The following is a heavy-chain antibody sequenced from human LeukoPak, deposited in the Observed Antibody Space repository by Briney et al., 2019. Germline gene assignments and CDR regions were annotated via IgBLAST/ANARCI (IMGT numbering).Heavy chain of an antibody. J-gene: IGHJ1*01. CDR1: GGTFSSYA. D-gene: IGHD2-2*01. Sequence: GASVKVSCKASGGTFSSYAISWVRQAPGQGLEWMGGIIPIFGTANYAQKFQVRVTITADESTSTAYMELSSLRSEDTAVYYCASPGGDIVVVPAAMAIAEYFQHWGQGTLVTVSS. V-gene: IGHV1-69*13. CDR3: ASPGGDIVVVPAAMAIAEYFQH. CDR2: IIPIFGTA.